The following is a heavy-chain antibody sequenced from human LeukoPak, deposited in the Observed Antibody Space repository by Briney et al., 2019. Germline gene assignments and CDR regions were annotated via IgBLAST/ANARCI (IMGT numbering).Heavy chain of an antibody. CDR3: ARVASSGIVGTTKGFDY. D-gene: IGHD1-26*01. Sequence: GGSLRLSCAASGFTFSSYGMHWVRQAPGKGLEWVAVISYDGSNKKYADSVKGRFTISRDNAKNTVYLQMNSLRTEDTAVYYCARVASSGIVGTTKGFDYWGQGTLVTVSS. J-gene: IGHJ4*02. CDR1: GFTFSSYG. CDR2: ISYDGSNK. V-gene: IGHV3-30*03.